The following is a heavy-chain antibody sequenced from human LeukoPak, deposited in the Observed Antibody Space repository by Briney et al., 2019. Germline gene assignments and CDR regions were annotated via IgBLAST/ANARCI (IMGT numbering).Heavy chain of an antibody. CDR1: GGSISSYF. CDR2: INHRGTT. V-gene: IGHV4-59*01. D-gene: IGHD1-26*01. J-gene: IGHJ3*01. CDR3: AKDRSGSYYTFDV. Sequence: PSETLSLTCAVSGGSISSYFWSWVRQPPGKGLEWIGYINHRGTTKSNPSLKSRVTMSLDASKSQVSLILNSVTAADTATYYCAKDRSGSYYTFDVWGQGTVVTVSS.